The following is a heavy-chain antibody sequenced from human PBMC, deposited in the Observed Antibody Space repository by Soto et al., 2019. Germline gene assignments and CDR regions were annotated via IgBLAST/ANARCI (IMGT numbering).Heavy chain of an antibody. CDR3: AKDVSSPRVNWFDP. V-gene: IGHV3-23*01. Sequence: GGSLRLSCAASGFTFSSYAMTWARQAPGKGLEWVSAISGSGGSTYYADSVKGRFTISRDNSKNTLYLQMNSLRAEDTAVYYCAKDVSSPRVNWFDPWGQGTLVTVSS. D-gene: IGHD6-19*01. J-gene: IGHJ5*02. CDR2: ISGSGGST. CDR1: GFTFSSYA.